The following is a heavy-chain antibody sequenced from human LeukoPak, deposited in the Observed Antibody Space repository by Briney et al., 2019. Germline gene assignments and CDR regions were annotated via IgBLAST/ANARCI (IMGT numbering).Heavy chain of an antibody. CDR3: ARDHVWSSASYFDY. CDR2: INHSGST. J-gene: IGHJ4*02. D-gene: IGHD2-2*01. Sequence: PSETLSLTCAVYGGSFSGYYWSWIRQPPGKGLEWIGEINHSGSTNYNPSLKSRVTISVDTSKNQFSLRLSSVTAVDTAAYYCARDHVWSSASYFDYWGQGILVTVSS. V-gene: IGHV4-34*01. CDR1: GGSFSGYY.